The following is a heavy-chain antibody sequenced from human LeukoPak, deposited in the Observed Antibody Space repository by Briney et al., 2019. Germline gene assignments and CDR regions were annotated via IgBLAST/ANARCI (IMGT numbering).Heavy chain of an antibody. CDR2: INPNSGGT. J-gene: IGHJ4*02. V-gene: IGHV1-2*02. Sequence: ASLKASCKASGYTFTGYYMHWVRQSPGQGLEWRGWINPNSGGTNYAQKFQGRVTMTRDTSISTAYMELSRLRSDDTAVYYCARDPPLAAAGTGAGWGQGTLVTVSS. CDR1: GYTFTGYY. CDR3: ARDPPLAAAGTGAG. D-gene: IGHD6-13*01.